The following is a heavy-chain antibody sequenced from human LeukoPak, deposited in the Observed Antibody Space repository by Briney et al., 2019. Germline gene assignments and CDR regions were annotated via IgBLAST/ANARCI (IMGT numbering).Heavy chain of an antibody. CDR1: GITFSTYA. CDR2: ISDCGGHT. CDR3: ARLSGSTGTTSRVLHY. J-gene: IGHJ4*02. Sequence: GGSLRLSCVASGITFSTYAITWLRQAPGKGLAWVSVISDCGGHTDYADSLKGRFNISRDNSWNTVFLQMNSLRGEDSAVYYCARLSGSTGTTSRVLHYWGQGTLVTVSA. D-gene: IGHD1-1*01. V-gene: IGHV3-23*01.